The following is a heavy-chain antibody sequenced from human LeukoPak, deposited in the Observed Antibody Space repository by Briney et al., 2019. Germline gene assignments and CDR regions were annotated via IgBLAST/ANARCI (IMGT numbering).Heavy chain of an antibody. J-gene: IGHJ3*02. CDR1: GFSFSSYA. V-gene: IGHV3-23*01. Sequence: GGSLRLSCAASGFSFSSYALSWVRQAPGKGLEWVSSISARRGSTYYADSVKGRFTLSRDYSKNTLYLQMNSLRAEDTAVYYCAKDPNGDYIGAFDIWGQGTMVTVPS. D-gene: IGHD4-17*01. CDR3: AKDPNGDYIGAFDI. CDR2: ISARRGST.